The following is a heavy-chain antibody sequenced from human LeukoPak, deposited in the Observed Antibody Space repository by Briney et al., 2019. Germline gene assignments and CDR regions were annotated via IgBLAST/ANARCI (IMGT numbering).Heavy chain of an antibody. Sequence: PSETLSLTCTVSGGSIRSYYWSWIRQPPGKGLEWIGDIYNSGSTNYNPSLKSRVSISVDTSKNQFSLKLSSVTAADTAVYYCARWTVVTPYYFDYWGQGTLVTVSS. V-gene: IGHV4-59*08. J-gene: IGHJ4*02. D-gene: IGHD4-23*01. CDR2: IYNSGST. CDR1: GGSIRSYY. CDR3: ARWTVVTPYYFDY.